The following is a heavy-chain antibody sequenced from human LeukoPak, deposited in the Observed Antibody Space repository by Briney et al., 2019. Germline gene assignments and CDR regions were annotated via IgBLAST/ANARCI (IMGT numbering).Heavy chain of an antibody. J-gene: IGHJ4*02. Sequence: SGTLSLTCAVSGGSISSSNWWSWVLQPPGKGLEWIGEIYHSGSTNYNPSLKSRVTISVDKSKNQFSLKLSSVTAADTAVYYCARAPIAGDYYFDYWGQGTLVTVSS. CDR1: GGSISSSNW. CDR3: ARAPIAGDYYFDY. CDR2: IYHSGST. V-gene: IGHV4-4*02. D-gene: IGHD6-13*01.